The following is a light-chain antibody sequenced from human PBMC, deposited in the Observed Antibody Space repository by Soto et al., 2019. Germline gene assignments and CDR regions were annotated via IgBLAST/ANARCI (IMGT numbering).Light chain of an antibody. CDR3: QSFDTGLSGVV. Sequence: QSVLTQPPSVSGAPGQRVTISCTGSSSNIGARYDVHWYQQLPGTTPKLLIFANNNRPSGVPDRFSGSKSGTSASLAITGLQAEDEADYYCQSFDTGLSGVVFGGGTQLTVL. V-gene: IGLV1-40*01. CDR2: ANN. CDR1: SSNIGARYD. J-gene: IGLJ2*01.